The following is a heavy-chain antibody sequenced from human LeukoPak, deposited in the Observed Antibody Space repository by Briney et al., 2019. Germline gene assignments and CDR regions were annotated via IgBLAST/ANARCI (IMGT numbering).Heavy chain of an antibody. V-gene: IGHV4-59*01. Sequence: SETLSLTCTVSGGSISSYYWSWIRQPPGKGLEWIGYIYYSGSTNYNPSLKSRVTTSVDTSKNQFSLKLSSVTAADTAVYYCARVKGIPVVRGLRYYYYYMDVWGKGTTVTISS. CDR2: IYYSGST. D-gene: IGHD3-10*01. CDR1: GGSISSYY. CDR3: ARVKGIPVVRGLRYYYYYMDV. J-gene: IGHJ6*03.